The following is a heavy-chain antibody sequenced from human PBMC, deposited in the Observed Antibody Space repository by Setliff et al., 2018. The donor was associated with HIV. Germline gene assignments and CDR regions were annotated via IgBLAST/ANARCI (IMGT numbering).Heavy chain of an antibody. J-gene: IGHJ4*02. CDR3: ARRWGEAFDY. CDR2: IYYSGST. D-gene: IGHD1-26*01. CDR1: GGSLSGYY. V-gene: IGHV4-59*08. Sequence: SETLSLTCTVYGGSLSGYYWSWIRQPPGKGLEWIGYIYYSGSTNYKPSLKSRVTISVDMSKNQFSLRLSSVTAADTAVYYCARRWGEAFDYWGQGTLVTVSS.